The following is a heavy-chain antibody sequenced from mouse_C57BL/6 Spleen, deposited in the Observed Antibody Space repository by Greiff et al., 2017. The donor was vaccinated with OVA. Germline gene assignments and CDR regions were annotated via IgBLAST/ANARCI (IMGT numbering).Heavy chain of an antibody. CDR2: IDPSDSET. V-gene: IGHV1-52*01. J-gene: IGHJ4*01. D-gene: IGHD1-1*01. Sequence: QVQLQQPGAELVRPGSSVKLSCKASGYTFTSYWMHWVKQRPIQGLEWIGNIDPSDSETHYNQKFKDKATLTVDKSSSTAYMQLSSLTSEDSAVYYCARAGSSYGDYAMDYWGQGTSVTVSS. CDR1: GYTFTSYW. CDR3: ARAGSSYGDYAMDY.